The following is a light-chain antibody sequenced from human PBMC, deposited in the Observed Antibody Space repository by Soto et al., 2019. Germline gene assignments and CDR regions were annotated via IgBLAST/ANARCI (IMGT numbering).Light chain of an antibody. CDR3: LQHNSYPYT. J-gene: IGKJ2*01. V-gene: IGKV1-17*01. CDR1: QDIRND. CDR2: AAS. Sequence: DIQMTQSPSSLSASVGDRVTIACRASQDIRNDVGWYQQKPGIAPKRLIHAASSLQSGVPSRFGGSGSGTEFTLTISSLQPEDFATYYCLQHNSYPYTFGQGTKLEIK.